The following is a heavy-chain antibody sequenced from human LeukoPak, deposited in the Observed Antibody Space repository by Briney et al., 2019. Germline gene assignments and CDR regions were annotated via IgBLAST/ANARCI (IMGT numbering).Heavy chain of an antibody. V-gene: IGHV3-74*01. J-gene: IGHJ5*02. CDR1: GFTFSSYW. CDR3: ARDPRWLSWGNET. CDR2: INSDGSST. D-gene: IGHD5-24*01. Sequence: PGGSLRLSCAASGFTFSSYWMHWVRQAPGKGLVWVSRINSDGSSTSYADSVKGRFTISRDNAKNSLYLQMNSLRAEDTAVYYCARDPRWLSWGNETWGQGTLVTVSS.